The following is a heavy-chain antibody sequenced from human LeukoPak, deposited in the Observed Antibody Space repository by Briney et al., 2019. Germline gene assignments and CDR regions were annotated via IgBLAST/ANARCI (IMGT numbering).Heavy chain of an antibody. V-gene: IGHV1-24*01. CDR3: ATLHGDYGRGGAYNWFDP. D-gene: IGHD4-17*01. CDR2: FDPEDGET. Sequence: GASVKVSCKVSMHWVRQAPGKGLEWMGGFDPEDGETIYAQKFQGGVTMTEDTSTDTAYMELSSLRSEDTAVYYCATLHGDYGRGGAYNWFDPWGQGTLVTVSS. J-gene: IGHJ5*02.